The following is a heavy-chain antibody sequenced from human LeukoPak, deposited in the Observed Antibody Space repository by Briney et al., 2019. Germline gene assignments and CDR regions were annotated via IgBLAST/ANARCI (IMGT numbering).Heavy chain of an antibody. CDR1: GGTFISYA. J-gene: IGHJ5*02. CDR2: IIPIFGTA. D-gene: IGHD3-9*01. CDR3: ARGVHELRYFDYWFDP. Sequence: GASVKVSCKASGGTFISYAISWVRQAPGQGLEWMGGIIPIFGTANYAQKFQGRVTITADESTSTAYMELSSLRSEDTAVYYCARGVHELRYFDYWFDPWGQGTLVTVSS. V-gene: IGHV1-69*13.